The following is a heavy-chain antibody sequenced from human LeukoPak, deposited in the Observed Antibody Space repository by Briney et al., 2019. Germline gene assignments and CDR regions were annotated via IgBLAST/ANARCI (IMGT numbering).Heavy chain of an antibody. CDR2: ISAYNGNT. V-gene: IGHV1-18*01. Sequence: ASVKVSCKASGYTLTTYGISWVRQAPGQGLEWMGWISAYNGNTDYAQNLRGRLIMTTDTSTSTAYMELRSLRSDDTAVYYCAGDSVDGSGTYYNDSPDYWGQGTLVTVSS. D-gene: IGHD3-10*01. J-gene: IGHJ4*02. CDR1: GYTLTTYG. CDR3: AGDSVDGSGTYYNDSPDY.